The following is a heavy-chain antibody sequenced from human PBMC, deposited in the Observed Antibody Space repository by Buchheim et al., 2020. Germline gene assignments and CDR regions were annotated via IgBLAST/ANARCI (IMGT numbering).Heavy chain of an antibody. V-gene: IGHV1-8*01. CDR3: AREKRYYDFWNQRVDYGMDV. CDR2: MNPNSGNT. J-gene: IGHJ6*02. Sequence: QVQLVQSGAEVKKPGASVKVSCKASGYTFTSYDIHWVRQATGQGLEWMGWMNPNSGNTGYAQKFQGRVTMNRNTSISTAYMELSSLRSEDTAVYYCAREKRYYDFWNQRVDYGMDVWGQGTT. CDR1: GYTFTSYD. D-gene: IGHD3-3*01.